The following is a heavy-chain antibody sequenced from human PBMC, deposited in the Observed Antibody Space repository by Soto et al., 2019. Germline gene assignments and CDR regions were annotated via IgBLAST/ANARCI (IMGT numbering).Heavy chain of an antibody. J-gene: IGHJ4*02. Sequence: PGGSQRRSCAACGFTVSSKYMNWVRQAPGKGLEWVSYISSSSSTIYYADSVKGRFTISRDNAKNSLYLQMNSLRAEDTAVYYCARIPGDHNWGQGTLVTVSS. CDR3: ARIPGDHN. V-gene: IGHV3-48*01. CDR2: ISSSSSTI. CDR1: GFTVSSKY.